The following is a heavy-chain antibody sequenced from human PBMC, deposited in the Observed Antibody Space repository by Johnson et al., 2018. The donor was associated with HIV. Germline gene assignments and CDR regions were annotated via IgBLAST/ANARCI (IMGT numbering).Heavy chain of an antibody. V-gene: IGHV3-33*08. J-gene: IGHJ3*02. D-gene: IGHD2-15*01. CDR1: GFTFSSYG. CDR2: IWYDGSQK. Sequence: QVQLVESGGGVVQPGGSLRLSCAASGFTFSSYGMHWVRQAPGKGLEWVAVIWYDGSQKYYTDSVKGRFPISRANAKNSLYLQMNSLRAEDTAVYYCARDWGGYCSGGSCYGDAFDIWGQGTRVTVSS. CDR3: ARDWGGYCSGGSCYGDAFDI.